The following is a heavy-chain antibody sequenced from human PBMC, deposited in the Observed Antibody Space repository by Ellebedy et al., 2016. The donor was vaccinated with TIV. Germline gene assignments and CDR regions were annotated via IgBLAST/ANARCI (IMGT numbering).Heavy chain of an antibody. Sequence: GGSLRLXXVASGFTFRSHGIYWVRQAPGKGLEWVAVLSSDGSNKYYADSVKGRFTISRDNSKNTLYLQMNSLRTDDMAVYYCARGGSSGSPDYWGQGTLVTVSS. CDR2: LSSDGSNK. CDR3: ARGGSSGSPDY. V-gene: IGHV3-30*03. D-gene: IGHD3-10*01. CDR1: GFTFRSHG. J-gene: IGHJ4*02.